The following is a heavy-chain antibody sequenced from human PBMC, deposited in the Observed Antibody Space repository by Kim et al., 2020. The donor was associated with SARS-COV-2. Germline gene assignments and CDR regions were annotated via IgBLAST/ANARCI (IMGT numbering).Heavy chain of an antibody. D-gene: IGHD3-22*01. J-gene: IGHJ4*02. CDR1: GFTVSSNY. V-gene: IGHV3-66*02. Sequence: GGSLRLSCAASGFTVSSNYMSWVRQAPGKGLEWVSVIYSGGSTYYADSVKGRFTISRDNSKNTMYLQMNSLRADDTAVYYCARATVKSSSYYGTIGYWGQGTLVTVSS. CDR2: IYSGGST. CDR3: ARATVKSSSYYGTIGY.